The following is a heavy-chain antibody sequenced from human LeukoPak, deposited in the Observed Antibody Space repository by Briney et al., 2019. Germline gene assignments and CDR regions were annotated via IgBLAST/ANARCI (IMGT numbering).Heavy chain of an antibody. CDR3: ARAAIQSYYYYYGMDV. V-gene: IGHV3-7*01. CDR1: GFTLSIYW. CDR2: IKQDGSEK. Sequence: GGSLRLSCAASGFTLSIYWMRWDRQDPGKWLEWVANIKQDGSEKYYVDSVKGRFTISRDNAKNSLYLQMNSLRAEDTAVYYCARAAIQSYYYYYGMDVWGQGTTVTVSS. J-gene: IGHJ6*02. D-gene: IGHD3-3*01.